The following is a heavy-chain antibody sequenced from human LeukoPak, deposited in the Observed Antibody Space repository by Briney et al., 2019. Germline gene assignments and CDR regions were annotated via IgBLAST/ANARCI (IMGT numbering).Heavy chain of an antibody. J-gene: IGHJ5*02. D-gene: IGHD1-20*01. CDR1: GGTFSSYS. V-gene: IGHV1-69*04. CDR2: IIPIFDIP. Sequence: ASVKVSCKASGGTFSSYSISWVRQAPGQGLEWMGRIIPIFDIPNSAQKFQGRVTIAADKSTSTAYMELSSLRSEDTAVYYCARDFKESKWNDAHWFDPWGQGTLVTVSS. CDR3: ARDFKESKWNDAHWFDP.